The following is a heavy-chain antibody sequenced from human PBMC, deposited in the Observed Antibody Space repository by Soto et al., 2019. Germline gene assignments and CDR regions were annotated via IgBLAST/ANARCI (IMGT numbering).Heavy chain of an antibody. CDR3: ASFSIAATDPYGMDV. Sequence: QVQLVQSGAEVKKPGASVKVSCKASGYTFTSYGISWVRQAPGQGLEWMGWISAYNGNTNYAQKLQGRVTVTTDTSTGTAYMDLRSLSSDDTAVYYCASFSIAATDPYGMDVWGQGTTVTVSS. V-gene: IGHV1-18*01. CDR2: ISAYNGNT. D-gene: IGHD6-13*01. J-gene: IGHJ6*02. CDR1: GYTFTSYG.